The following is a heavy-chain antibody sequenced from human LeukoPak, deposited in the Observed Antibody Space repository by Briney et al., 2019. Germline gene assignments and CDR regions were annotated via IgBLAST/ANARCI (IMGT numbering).Heavy chain of an antibody. CDR2: INTKTGNP. J-gene: IGHJ4*02. V-gene: IGHV7-4-1*02. Sequence: GASVEVSCKASGYTFTSYAMNWVRQAPGQGPEWMGYINTKTGNPTYAQGFTGRFVFSLDTSVSTAYLQISSLKPEDTGVCYCAKGGWVAVTGMDSWGQGTLVTVSS. CDR3: AKGGWVAVTGMDS. CDR1: GYTFTSYA. D-gene: IGHD6-19*01.